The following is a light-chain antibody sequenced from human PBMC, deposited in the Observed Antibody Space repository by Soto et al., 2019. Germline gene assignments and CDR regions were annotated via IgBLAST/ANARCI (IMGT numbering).Light chain of an antibody. CDR3: QQDDDWLT. Sequence: EIVMTQSPATLSVSPGERATLSCRTSHSVSSNLAWYQHKPAQAPRLLIYGASTRATGIPARFSGSGSGTDFTLTISRLQSEDFAVYYCQQDDDWLTFGPGIKVDVK. CDR1: HSVSSN. CDR2: GAS. J-gene: IGKJ3*01. V-gene: IGKV3-15*01.